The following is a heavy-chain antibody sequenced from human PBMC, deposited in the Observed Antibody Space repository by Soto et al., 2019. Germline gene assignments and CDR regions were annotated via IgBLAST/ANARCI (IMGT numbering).Heavy chain of an antibody. Sequence: EVQLVESGGGLVQSGGSLRLSCTASGFSVSDHFMDWVRQTPGKGLEWLGQITNRATGDTTFYAASVKGRFTVSKDESRNSLYLQMNSLKTEDTAVYYCASSITQTLTHWGQGTLGAAAS. CDR2: ITNRATGDTT. CDR1: GFSVSDHF. V-gene: IGHV3-72*01. J-gene: IGHJ4*02. D-gene: IGHD1-20*01. CDR3: ASSITQTLTH.